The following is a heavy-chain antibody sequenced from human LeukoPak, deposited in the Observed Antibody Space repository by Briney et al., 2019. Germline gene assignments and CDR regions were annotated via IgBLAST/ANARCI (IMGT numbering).Heavy chain of an antibody. D-gene: IGHD6-6*01. Sequence: GASVKVSCKASGYTFTDYYMHWVRQAPGQGLEWMGWINPNSGGTNFAQTFQGRVAMTRDTSISTAYLELGSLRSDDTAVYFCARARWQLVPYFDSWGQGTLVTVSS. CDR2: INPNSGGT. CDR3: ARARWQLVPYFDS. J-gene: IGHJ4*02. CDR1: GYTFTDYY. V-gene: IGHV1-2*02.